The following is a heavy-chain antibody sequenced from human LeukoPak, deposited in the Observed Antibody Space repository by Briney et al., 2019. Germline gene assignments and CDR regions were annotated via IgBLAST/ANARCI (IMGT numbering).Heavy chain of an antibody. Sequence: PGGSLRLSCVASGFSFGNYAMSWVRQAPGKGLQWVSQISGTGGATWYAGFARDRFTISRDNSEKTLYPQMSGLRVEDTAMYYCVKDPRDTYGTNWFVSWGQGTLLIVSS. J-gene: IGHJ5*01. CDR1: GFSFGNYA. CDR2: ISGTGGAT. CDR3: VKDPRDTYGTNWFVS. D-gene: IGHD2-21*01. V-gene: IGHV3-23*01.